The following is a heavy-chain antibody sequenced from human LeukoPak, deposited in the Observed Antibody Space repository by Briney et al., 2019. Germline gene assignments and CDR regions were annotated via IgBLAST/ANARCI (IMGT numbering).Heavy chain of an antibody. V-gene: IGHV4-39*07. CDR2: IYYSGST. J-gene: IGHJ4*02. CDR3: ARGGATFGDSAHFDY. D-gene: IGHD2/OR15-2a*01. Sequence: SETLSLTCTVSGGSISSSTYYWGWIRQAPGKGLEWIGSIYYSGSTYYNPSLKSRVTISVDTSKNQFSLKLSSVTAADTAVYYCARGGATFGDSAHFDYWGQGTLVTVSS. CDR1: GGSISSSTYY.